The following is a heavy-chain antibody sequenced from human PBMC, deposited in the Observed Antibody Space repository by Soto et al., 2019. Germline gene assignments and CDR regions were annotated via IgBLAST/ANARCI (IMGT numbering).Heavy chain of an antibody. CDR2: ISGDGSST. Sequence: GGSLRLSCAASGFTFSSYSMNWVRQAPGKGLEWVSGISGDGSSTYYADSVKGRFTISRDNSKNTLYLQMNSLRAEDTAVYYCAKNTFFDSWGQGTLVTVSS. J-gene: IGHJ4*02. CDR3: AKNTFFDS. CDR1: GFTFSSYS. V-gene: IGHV3-23*01.